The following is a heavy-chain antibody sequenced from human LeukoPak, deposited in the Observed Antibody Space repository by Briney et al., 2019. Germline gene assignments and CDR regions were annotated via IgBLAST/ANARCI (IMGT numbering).Heavy chain of an antibody. CDR1: GGSFSGYY. D-gene: IGHD6-19*01. J-gene: IGHJ2*01. V-gene: IGHV4-34*01. Sequence: SETLSLTCAVYGGSFSGYYWSWIRQPPGKGLDWIGEINHSGSTNYNPSLKSRVTISVDTSKNQFSLKLSSVTAADTAVYYCARSIAVAGPRYFDLWGRGTLVTVSS. CDR2: INHSGST. CDR3: ARSIAVAGPRYFDL.